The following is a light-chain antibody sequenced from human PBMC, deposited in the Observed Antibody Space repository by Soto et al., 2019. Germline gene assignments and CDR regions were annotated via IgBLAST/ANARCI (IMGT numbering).Light chain of an antibody. V-gene: IGKV3-11*01. J-gene: IGKJ2*01. CDR1: QSVSSY. CDR3: QQRSNWPHT. Sequence: EIVLTQSPATLSLSPGESATLSCRASQSVSSYLAWYQHKPGQAPRLLIYDASNRATGIPARFSGSGSGTDFTLTISSLEPEDFAVYYCQQRSNWPHTFGPGTKLEIK. CDR2: DAS.